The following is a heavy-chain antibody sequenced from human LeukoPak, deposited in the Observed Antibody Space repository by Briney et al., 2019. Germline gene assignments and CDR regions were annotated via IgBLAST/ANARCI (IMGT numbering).Heavy chain of an antibody. J-gene: IGHJ4*02. CDR2: ISSGGDKR. Sequence: GGSLRLSCVVSGFSFSDEYMSWIRQAPVKGLEWVSYISSGGDKRLYADSVKGRFTISRDDAKNSLYLQMNSLRVEDTAIYYCARVRGSGNYAYADYWGQGTLVTVSS. D-gene: IGHD3-10*01. V-gene: IGHV3-11*01. CDR1: GFSFSDEY. CDR3: ARVRGSGNYAYADY.